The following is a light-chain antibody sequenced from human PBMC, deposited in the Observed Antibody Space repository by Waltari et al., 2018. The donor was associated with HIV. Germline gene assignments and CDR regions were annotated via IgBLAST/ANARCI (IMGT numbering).Light chain of an antibody. CDR1: SSDVGGYNY. J-gene: IGLJ2*01. V-gene: IGLV2-14*01. CDR2: EVT. CDR3: SSYTSSNTGV. Sequence: QSALTQPASVSGSPGQSITISCTGTSSDVGGYNYVSWYQQHPGKAPKVMIYEVTNRPSGVSNRFSGSKSCNTASLTISRLQAEDEADYYCSSYTSSNTGVFGGGTKLTGL.